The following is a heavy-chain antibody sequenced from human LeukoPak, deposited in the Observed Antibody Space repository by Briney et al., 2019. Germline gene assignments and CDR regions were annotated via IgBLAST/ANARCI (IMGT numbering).Heavy chain of an antibody. CDR2: IKKDGSEK. Sequence: PGGSLRLSCAASGFTFSSYGMSWVRQAPGKGLEWVANIKKDGSEKDYVDSVKGRFTISRDNAKNSLYLEMNSLRGEDTAFYYCPREEVRYFDYWGQGTLVTVSS. V-gene: IGHV3-7*01. CDR1: GFTFSSYG. D-gene: IGHD1-1*01. CDR3: PREEVRYFDY. J-gene: IGHJ4*02.